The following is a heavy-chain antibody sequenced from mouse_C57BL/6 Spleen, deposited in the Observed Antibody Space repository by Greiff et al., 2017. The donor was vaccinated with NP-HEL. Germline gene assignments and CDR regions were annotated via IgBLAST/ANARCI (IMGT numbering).Heavy chain of an antibody. D-gene: IGHD2-9*01. CDR1: GYTFTEYT. V-gene: IGHV1-62-2*01. J-gene: IGHJ1*03. CDR2: FYPGSGST. CDR3: ARHGEGGSYYGYDGLANGG. Sequence: QVQLQQSGAELVKPGASVKLSCKASGYTFTEYTMHWVKQRPGQGLEWIGWFYPGSGSTNYNEKFKGKATLTADKSSSTAYMKLSSLTSEDSAVYYCARHGEGGSYYGYDGLANGGWGTGTTVTVAT.